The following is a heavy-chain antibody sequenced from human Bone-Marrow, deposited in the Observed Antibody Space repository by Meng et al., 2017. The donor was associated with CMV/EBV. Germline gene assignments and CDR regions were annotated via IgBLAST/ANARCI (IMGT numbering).Heavy chain of an antibody. Sequence: QVQLVQSGAEVKKPGASVKVSCKASGYTFTSYAMHWVRQAPGQRLEWMGIINPTGGSTSYAQKFQGRVTMARDTSTSTVYMELSSLRSEDTAIYFCARGSSSAWYPFDYWGQGTLVTVSS. D-gene: IGHD6-19*01. CDR3: ARGSSSAWYPFDY. CDR1: GYTFTSYA. J-gene: IGHJ4*02. CDR2: INPTGGST. V-gene: IGHV1-46*01.